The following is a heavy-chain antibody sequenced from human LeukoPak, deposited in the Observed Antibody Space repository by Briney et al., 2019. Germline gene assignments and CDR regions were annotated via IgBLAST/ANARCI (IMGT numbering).Heavy chain of an antibody. CDR3: ARGTSYYDSSGYTH. Sequence: GGSLRLSCAASGFTFSSYSMNWVRQAPGKGLEWVSSISSSSSYIYYADSVKGRFTISRDNAKNSLYLQMNSLRAEDTAVYYCARGTSYYDSSGYTHWGQGTLVTVSS. J-gene: IGHJ4*02. CDR1: GFTFSSYS. CDR2: ISSSSSYI. V-gene: IGHV3-21*01. D-gene: IGHD3-22*01.